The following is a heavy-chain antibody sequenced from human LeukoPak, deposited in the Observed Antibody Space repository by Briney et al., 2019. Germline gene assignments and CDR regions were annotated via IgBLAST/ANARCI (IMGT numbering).Heavy chain of an antibody. D-gene: IGHD3-22*01. V-gene: IGHV4-34*01. J-gene: IGHJ4*02. CDR2: IDHSGST. CDR3: ARQDYYDSSGYYTSF. Sequence: SETLSLTCAVYGGSFSGYYWSWIRQPPGKGLEWIGEIDHSGSTNYNPSLKSRVTISVDTSKNQFSLKLSSVTAADTAVYYCARQDYYDSSGYYTSFWGQGTLVTVSS. CDR1: GGSFSGYY.